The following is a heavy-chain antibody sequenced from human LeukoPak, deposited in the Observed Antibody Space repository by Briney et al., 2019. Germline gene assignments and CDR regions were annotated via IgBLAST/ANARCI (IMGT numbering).Heavy chain of an antibody. CDR2: INHSGST. CDR1: GGSFSGYY. J-gene: IGHJ4*02. Sequence: SKTLSLTCAVYGGSFSGYYWSWIRQPPGKGLEWIGEINHSGSTNYNPSLKSRVTISVDTSKNQFSLKLSSVTAADTAVYYCARVGWYSSSWTGNWGQGTLVTVSS. D-gene: IGHD6-13*01. CDR3: ARVGWYSSSWTGN. V-gene: IGHV4-34*01.